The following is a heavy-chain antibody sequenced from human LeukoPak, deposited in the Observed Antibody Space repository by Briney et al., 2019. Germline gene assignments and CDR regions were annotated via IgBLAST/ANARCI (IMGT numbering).Heavy chain of an antibody. J-gene: IGHJ4*02. CDR1: GFTFSTFA. D-gene: IGHD3-10*01. CDR3: AREAGKYSTAPPYYCDF. V-gene: IGHV3-30*14. Sequence: GRSLRLSCAASGFTFSTFAMHWVRQAPGKGLEWLAVVSYDGTYKYYADFVTGRFTISRDNSKNTVHLQINSLRTEDSATYYCAREAGKYSTAPPYYCDFWGQGTLVTVSS. CDR2: VSYDGTYK.